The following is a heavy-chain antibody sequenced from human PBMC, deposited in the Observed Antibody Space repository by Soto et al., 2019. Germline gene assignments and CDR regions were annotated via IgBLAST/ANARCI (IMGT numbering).Heavy chain of an antibody. CDR1: GFTVSSNY. Sequence: VGSLRLSCAASGFTVSSNYMSWVRQAPGKGLEWVSVIYSGGSTYYADSVKGRFTISRDNAKNSLYLQMNSLRAEDTAVYYCARAYQLTAFDIWGQGTMVTVS. V-gene: IGHV3-53*01. J-gene: IGHJ3*02. CDR3: ARAYQLTAFDI. CDR2: IYSGGST. D-gene: IGHD2-2*01.